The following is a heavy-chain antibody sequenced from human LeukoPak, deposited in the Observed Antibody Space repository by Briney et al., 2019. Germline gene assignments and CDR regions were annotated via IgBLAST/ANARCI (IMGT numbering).Heavy chain of an antibody. Sequence: GGSLRLSCAVSGFTVTVNYMSWVRQAPGKGLEWVSIIYKSGTISYADSVKGRFIISRDSSTNTLSLQMTSLRAEDTAVYYCAVDFYTSYHLGYWGQGTLVTVXX. J-gene: IGHJ4*02. CDR1: GFTVTVNY. CDR2: IYKSGTI. V-gene: IGHV3-66*01. CDR3: AVDFYTSYHLGY. D-gene: IGHD3-16*01.